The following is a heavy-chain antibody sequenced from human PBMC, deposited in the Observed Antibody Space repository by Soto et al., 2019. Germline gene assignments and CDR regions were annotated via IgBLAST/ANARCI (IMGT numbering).Heavy chain of an antibody. CDR2: IVVGSGNT. CDR1: GFTFTSSA. D-gene: IGHD3-3*01. V-gene: IGHV1-58*02. CDR3: AADLRDFGYMDV. J-gene: IGHJ6*03. Sequence: SVKVSCKASGFTFTSSAMHWVRQARGQRLEWIGWIVVGSGNTNYAQKFQERVTITRDMSTSTAYMELSSLRSEDTAVYYCAADLRDFGYMDVWGKGTTVTVSS.